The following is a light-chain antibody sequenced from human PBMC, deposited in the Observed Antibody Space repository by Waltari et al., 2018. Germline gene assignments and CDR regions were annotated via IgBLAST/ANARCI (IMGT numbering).Light chain of an antibody. CDR3: QTVGHGTWV. V-gene: IGLV4-69*01. J-gene: IGLJ3*02. Sequence: QLVLTQSPSASASLGASVRLTCTLSSGHSSNIIAWHQQQPEKGPRYLMKVNSYGSHSKGDEIPVRFSGSGSGAELHLTMSSVQSEDEADYYCQTVGHGTWVFGGGTKLTVL. CDR1: SGHSSNI. CDR2: VNSYGSH.